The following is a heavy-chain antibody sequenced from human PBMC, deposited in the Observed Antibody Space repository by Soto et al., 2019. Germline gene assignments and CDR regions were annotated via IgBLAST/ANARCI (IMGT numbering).Heavy chain of an antibody. CDR3: AREDIVVVVAAPDYYYGMDV. CDR1: GFTFSSYE. CDR2: ISSSGSTI. V-gene: IGHV3-48*03. J-gene: IGHJ6*02. Sequence: PVGSLRLSCAASGFTFSSYEMNWVRQAPGKGLEWVSYISSSGSTIYYADSVKGRFTISRDNAKNSLYLQMNSLRAEDTAVYYCAREDIVVVVAAPDYYYGMDVWGQGTTVTVSS. D-gene: IGHD2-15*01.